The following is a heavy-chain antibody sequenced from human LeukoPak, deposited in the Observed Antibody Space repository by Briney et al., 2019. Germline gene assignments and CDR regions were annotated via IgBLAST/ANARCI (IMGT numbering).Heavy chain of an antibody. CDR3: ARVHQAAACRRGLYYYMDV. V-gene: IGHV1-8*01. J-gene: IGHJ6*03. Sequence: ASVKVSCKASGYTFTSYDINWVREATGQGLEWMGWMNPNSGNTGYAQKFQGRVTMTRNTSISTAYMELSSLRSEDTAEYYCARVHQAAACRRGLYYYMDVWGKGTTVTVSS. CDR1: GYTFTSYD. CDR2: MNPNSGNT. D-gene: IGHD6-13*01.